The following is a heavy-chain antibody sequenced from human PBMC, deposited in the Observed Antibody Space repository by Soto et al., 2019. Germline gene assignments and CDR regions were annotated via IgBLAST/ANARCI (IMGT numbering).Heavy chain of an antibody. J-gene: IGHJ5*02. V-gene: IGHV3-30-3*01. Sequence: QVQLVESGGGVVQPGRSLRLSCAASGFTFSSYAMHWVRQAPGKGLEWVAVISYDGSNKYYADSVKGRFTISRDNSKNTLYLQMNSLRAEDTAVYYCARERSRRFNPWCQGTLVTVSS. CDR1: GFTFSSYA. CDR2: ISYDGSNK. CDR3: ARERSRRFNP.